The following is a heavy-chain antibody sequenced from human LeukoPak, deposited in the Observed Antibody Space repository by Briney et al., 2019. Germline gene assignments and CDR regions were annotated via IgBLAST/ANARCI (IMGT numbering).Heavy chain of an antibody. V-gene: IGHV3-30*18. J-gene: IGHJ3*02. CDR2: ISYDGSNK. Sequence: GGCLRLSCAASGFTFSSYGMHWVRQAPGKGLEWVAVISYDGSNKYYADSVKGRFTISRDNSKNTLYLQMNSLRAEDTAVYYCAKGQDYGGNGDAFGIWGQGTMVTVSS. D-gene: IGHD4-23*01. CDR1: GFTFSSYG. CDR3: AKGQDYGGNGDAFGI.